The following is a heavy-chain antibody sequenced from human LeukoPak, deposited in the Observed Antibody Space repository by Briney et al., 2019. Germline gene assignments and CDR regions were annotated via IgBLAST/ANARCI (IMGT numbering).Heavy chain of an antibody. CDR3: ARGGGHLDC. CDR2: IKQDGSDK. Sequence: GGSLRLSCAASGFTFSSYWMSWVRQAPGKGLEWVANIKQDGSDKYYSTSVRGRFTISRDNAKNSLFLQMNSLRVEDTAVYAGARGGGHLDCWGQGTLVTVSS. V-gene: IGHV3-7*03. D-gene: IGHD4-23*01. J-gene: IGHJ4*02. CDR1: GFTFSSYW.